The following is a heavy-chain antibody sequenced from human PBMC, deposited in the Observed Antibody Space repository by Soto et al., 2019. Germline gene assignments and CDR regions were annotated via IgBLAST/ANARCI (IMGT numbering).Heavy chain of an antibody. V-gene: IGHV1-2*04. J-gene: IGHJ6*02. CDR1: GYTFTGYY. D-gene: IGHD6-19*01. Sequence: ASVKVSCKSSGYTFTGYYMHWVRQAPGQGLEWMEWINPNSSGTNYAQKYQGWVTMTRDTSISTAYMELSRLRSDDTAVYYCAREPPAGPYYYYYYGMDVWGQGTTVTVSS. CDR2: INPNSSGT. CDR3: AREPPAGPYYYYYYGMDV.